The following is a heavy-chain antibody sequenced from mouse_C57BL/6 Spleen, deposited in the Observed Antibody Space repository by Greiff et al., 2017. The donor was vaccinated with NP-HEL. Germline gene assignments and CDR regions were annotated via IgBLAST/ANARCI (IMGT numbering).Heavy chain of an antibody. V-gene: IGHV3-6*01. CDR3: ARDRGYEYDGVYWYFDV. CDR2: ISYDGSN. CDR1: GYSITSGYY. D-gene: IGHD2-4*01. Sequence: DVKLQESGPGLVKPSQSLSLTCSVTGYSITSGYYWNWIRQFPGNKLEWMGYISYDGSNNYNPSLKNRISITRDTSKNQFFLKLNSVTTEDTATYYCARDRGYEYDGVYWYFDVWGTGTTVTVSS. J-gene: IGHJ1*03.